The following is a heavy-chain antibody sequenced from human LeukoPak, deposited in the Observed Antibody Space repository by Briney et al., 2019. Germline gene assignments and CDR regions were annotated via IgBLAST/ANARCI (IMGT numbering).Heavy chain of an antibody. CDR2: IFPSGNT. CDR1: GGSISNDY. Sequence: SETLSLTCTVSGGSISNDYWSWIRQPAGKGLEWIGRIFPSGNTNYNPSLKSRVTISVDTSKNQFSLKLSSVTAADTAVYYCARGVSSGPFDYWGQGTLVTVSS. J-gene: IGHJ4*02. D-gene: IGHD3-22*01. V-gene: IGHV4-4*07. CDR3: ARGVSSGPFDY.